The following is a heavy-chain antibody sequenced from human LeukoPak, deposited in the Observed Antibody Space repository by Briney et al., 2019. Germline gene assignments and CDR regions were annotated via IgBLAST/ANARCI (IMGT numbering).Heavy chain of an antibody. CDR1: GFTFTSYW. Sequence: TGGSLRLSCAASGFTFTSYWMSWVRQAPGKGLEWVANIKDDGGEKYYVDSVKGRFTISRDNSKNTLYLQMNSLRAEDTAVYYCAKEHGSAHYWGQGTLVTVSS. CDR2: IKDDGGEK. J-gene: IGHJ4*02. CDR3: AKEHGSAHY. V-gene: IGHV3-7*03. D-gene: IGHD1-26*01.